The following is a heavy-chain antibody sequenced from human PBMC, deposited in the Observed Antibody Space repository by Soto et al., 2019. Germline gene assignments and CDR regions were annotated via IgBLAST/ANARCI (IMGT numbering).Heavy chain of an antibody. CDR2: ISTYSGDT. Sequence: ASVKVSCKASGYTFFTYDISWVRQAPGQGLEWMGWISTYSGDTKYAQKFQGRVTMTTDTSTTTTYLELRSLRSDDTAVYYCARHHGPTTSENWFDPWGQGTLVTVSS. V-gene: IGHV1-18*01. CDR1: GYTFFTYD. D-gene: IGHD5-12*01. CDR3: ARHHGPTTSENWFDP. J-gene: IGHJ5*02.